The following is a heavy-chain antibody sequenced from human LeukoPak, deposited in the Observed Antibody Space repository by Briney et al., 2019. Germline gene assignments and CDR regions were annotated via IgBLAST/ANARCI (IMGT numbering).Heavy chain of an antibody. J-gene: IGHJ5*02. CDR3: TKSRDGYNHGLDP. Sequence: KTGGSLRLSCAASGFTFSDYYMSWIRQAPGKGLEWVSYVSSSGSTIYYADSVKGRFTISRDNSKNTVYLQMDSLRAEDTAVYYCTKSRDGYNHGLDPWGQGTLVTVSS. CDR2: VSSSGSTI. D-gene: IGHD5-24*01. CDR1: GFTFSDYY. V-gene: IGHV3-11*04.